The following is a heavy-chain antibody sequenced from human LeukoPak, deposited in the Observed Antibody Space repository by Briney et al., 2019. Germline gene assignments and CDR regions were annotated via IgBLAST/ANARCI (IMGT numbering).Heavy chain of an antibody. V-gene: IGHV1-8*01. CDR3: ARRYYYGSGSYYNVALRY. CDR2: MNPNSGNT. J-gene: IGHJ1*01. D-gene: IGHD3-10*01. Sequence: ASVKVSCKASGYTFTSYDINWVRQATGQGLEWMGWMNPNSGNTGYAQKFQGRVTMTRNTSISTAYMELSSLRSGDTAVYYCARRYYYGSGSYYNVALRYWGQGTLVTVSS. CDR1: GYTFTSYD.